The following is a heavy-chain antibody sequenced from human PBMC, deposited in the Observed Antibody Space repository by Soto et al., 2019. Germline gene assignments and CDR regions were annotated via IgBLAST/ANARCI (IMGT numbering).Heavy chain of an antibody. CDR3: GRYCTNTKCPGGYYLDY. CDR2: IILPLGTP. D-gene: IGHD2-8*01. V-gene: IGHV1-69*13. CDR1: GGNFNDYA. Sequence: SVKVSCKASGGNFNDYAFSWVRQAPGQGLQWLGGIILPLGTPHYAQIFQGRVTITADGSTSTVYMELGSLRLDDTAVYYCGRYCTNTKCPGGYYLDYWG. J-gene: IGHJ4*01.